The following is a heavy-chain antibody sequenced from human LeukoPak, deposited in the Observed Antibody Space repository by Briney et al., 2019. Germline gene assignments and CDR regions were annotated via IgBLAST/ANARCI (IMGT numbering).Heavy chain of an antibody. CDR1: GGSFSGYY. CDR3: ASPRLRSADY. J-gene: IGHJ4*02. D-gene: IGHD4-17*01. CDR2: INHSGST. V-gene: IGHV4-34*01. Sequence: SETLSLTCAVYGGSFSGYYWSWIRQPPGKGLEWIGEINHSGSTNYNPSLKSRVTISVDTSKNQFSLKLSSVTAADTAVYYCASPRLRSADYWGQGTLVTVSS.